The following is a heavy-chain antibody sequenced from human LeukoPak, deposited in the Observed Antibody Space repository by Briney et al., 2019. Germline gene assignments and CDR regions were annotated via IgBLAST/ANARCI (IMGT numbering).Heavy chain of an antibody. J-gene: IGHJ6*03. CDR3: ARERGVGWTPYYYYYMDV. CDR1: GFTFSSYS. Sequence: GGSLRLSCAASGFTFSSYSMNWVRQAPGKGLEWVSYISSSSSTIYYADSVKGRFTISRDNAKNSLYLQMNSLRAEDTAVYYCARERGVGWTPYYYYYMDVWGKGTTVTVSS. V-gene: IGHV3-48*01. D-gene: IGHD6-19*01. CDR2: ISSSSSTI.